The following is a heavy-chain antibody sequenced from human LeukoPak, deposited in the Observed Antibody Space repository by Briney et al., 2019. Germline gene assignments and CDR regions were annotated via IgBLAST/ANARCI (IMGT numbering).Heavy chain of an antibody. CDR1: GGSFGGYY. D-gene: IGHD3-10*01. J-gene: IGHJ4*02. CDR2: INHSGST. Sequence: SETLSLTCAVYGGSFGGYYWSWIRQPPGKGLEWIGEINHSGSTNYNPSLKSRVTISVDTSKNQFSLKLSSVTAADTAVYYCARGRRVIDYWGQGTLVTVSS. V-gene: IGHV4-34*01. CDR3: ARGRRVIDY.